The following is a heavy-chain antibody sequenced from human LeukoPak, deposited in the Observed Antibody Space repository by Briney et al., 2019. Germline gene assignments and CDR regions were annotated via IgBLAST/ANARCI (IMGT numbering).Heavy chain of an antibody. CDR1: GFTFSSYA. CDR3: AKDQGIAVATTTDY. V-gene: IGHV3-23*01. CDR2: ISGSGGST. Sequence: GGSLRLSCAASGFTFSSYAMSWVRQAPGKGLEWVSAISGSGGSTYYADSVKGRFTISRDNSKNTLYLQMNSLRAEDTAVYYCAKDQGIAVATTTDYWGQGTLVTVSS. D-gene: IGHD6-19*01. J-gene: IGHJ4*02.